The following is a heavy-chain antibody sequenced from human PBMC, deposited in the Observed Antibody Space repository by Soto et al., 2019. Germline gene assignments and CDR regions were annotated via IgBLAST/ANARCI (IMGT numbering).Heavy chain of an antibody. J-gene: IGHJ4*02. CDR2: ISANGQGI. D-gene: IGHD1-7*01. CDR1: GFTFSTYA. V-gene: IGHV3-23*01. CDR3: AKDRNYPRDQFHY. Sequence: GGSLRLSCAASGFTFSTYALSWVRQAPGKGLEWVSAISANGQGIYYADSVRGRFTISRDNSKNTIFLHMDSLRAEDTAVYYCAKDRNYPRDQFHYWGQGTLATVSS.